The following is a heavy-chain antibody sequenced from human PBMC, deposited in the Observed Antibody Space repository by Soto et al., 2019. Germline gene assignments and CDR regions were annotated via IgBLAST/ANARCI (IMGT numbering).Heavy chain of an antibody. Sequence: SETLSLTCAVYGGSFSGYYWSWIRQPPGNGLEWIGEINHSGSTNYNPSPKSRVTISVDTSKNQFSLKLSSVTAADTAVYYCAREYYDILTGYPGSGMDVWGQGTTVTVSS. J-gene: IGHJ6*02. D-gene: IGHD3-9*01. CDR1: GGSFSGYY. CDR3: AREYYDILTGYPGSGMDV. V-gene: IGHV4-34*01. CDR2: INHSGST.